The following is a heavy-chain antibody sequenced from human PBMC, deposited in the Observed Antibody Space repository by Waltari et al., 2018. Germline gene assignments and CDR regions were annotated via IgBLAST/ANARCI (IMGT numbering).Heavy chain of an antibody. V-gene: IGHV3-53*01. CDR2: IYTGGST. Sequence: EVRLVESVGALIPPGRSLTLSCAPSPFTFRNTSLTWFRQAPGKGVEWFSTIYTGGSTYYADSVKGRFTISRENSKNTLYLEMNSLRAEDTAVYYCARSYRYCRDGSCFHSHLDFWGQGTLVTVSS. J-gene: IGHJ4*02. CDR3: ARSYRYCRDGSCFHSHLDF. D-gene: IGHD2-15*01. CDR1: PFTFRNTS.